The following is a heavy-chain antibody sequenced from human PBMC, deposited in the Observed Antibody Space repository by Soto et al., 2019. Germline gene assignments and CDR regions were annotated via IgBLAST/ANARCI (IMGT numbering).Heavy chain of an antibody. Sequence: VGSLRLSCAASGFIFSDHYMDCVLQSPVKGLEWVGRTRNKANSHTTEYAASVKGRFTISRDDSKNSLYLQMNSLKIEDTAVYYCARATTVTDYWGQGTLVTVS. J-gene: IGHJ4*02. CDR3: ARATTVTDY. CDR1: GFIFSDHY. D-gene: IGHD4-17*01. CDR2: TRNKANSHTT. V-gene: IGHV3-72*01.